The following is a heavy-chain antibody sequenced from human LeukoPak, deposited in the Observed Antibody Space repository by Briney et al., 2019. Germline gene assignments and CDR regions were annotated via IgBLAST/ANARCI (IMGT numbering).Heavy chain of an antibody. CDR1: GFTFSSYE. D-gene: IGHD5-12*01. J-gene: IGHJ4*02. Sequence: GGSLRLSCAASGFTFSSYEMNWVRQAPGKGLEWVSSISSSSSYIYYADSVKGRFTISRDNAKNSLYLQMNSLRAEDTAVYYCARDDSGYDLGVDYWGQGTLVTVSS. V-gene: IGHV3-21*01. CDR3: ARDDSGYDLGVDY. CDR2: ISSSSSYI.